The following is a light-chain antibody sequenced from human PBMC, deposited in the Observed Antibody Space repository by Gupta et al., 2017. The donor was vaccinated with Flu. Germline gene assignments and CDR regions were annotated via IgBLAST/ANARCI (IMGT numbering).Light chain of an antibody. CDR1: QRVRSSY. Sequence: VLTQSPGTLSLSPGERATLPCRASQRVRSSYVGWYQQKPGQAPRLLVHGTSDRATGIPDRFSGSGSGTDFTLTSSRLEPEDFAVYYCQQYGSSPRTFGQGTKVEIK. CDR3: QQYGSSPRT. J-gene: IGKJ1*01. V-gene: IGKV3-20*01. CDR2: GTS.